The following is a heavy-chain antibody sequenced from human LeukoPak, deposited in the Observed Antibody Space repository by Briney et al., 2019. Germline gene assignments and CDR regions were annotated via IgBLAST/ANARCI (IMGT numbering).Heavy chain of an antibody. CDR1: GFSLSTSGVG. Sequence: SGPTLVKPTQTVTLTCTFSGFSLSTSGVGVGWIRQPPGKALEWLALIYWNDDKRYSPSLKSRLTITKDTSKNQVVLTMTNMDPVDTATYYCAHRITPGSFDYWGQGTLVTVSS. J-gene: IGHJ4*02. D-gene: IGHD3-10*01. CDR2: IYWNDDK. CDR3: AHRITPGSFDY. V-gene: IGHV2-5*01.